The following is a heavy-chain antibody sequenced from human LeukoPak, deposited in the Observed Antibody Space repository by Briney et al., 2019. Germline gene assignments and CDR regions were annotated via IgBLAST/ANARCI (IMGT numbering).Heavy chain of an antibody. D-gene: IGHD3-10*01. Sequence: ASVKVSCKASGYTFTSYGISWVRQAPGQGLEWMGWISAYNGNTNYAQKLQGRVTMTTDTSTSTAYMELRSLRSDDTAVYYCARDQEGIPYWYLDLWGRGTLVTVSS. V-gene: IGHV1-18*01. CDR3: ARDQEGIPYWYLDL. J-gene: IGHJ2*01. CDR1: GYTFTSYG. CDR2: ISAYNGNT.